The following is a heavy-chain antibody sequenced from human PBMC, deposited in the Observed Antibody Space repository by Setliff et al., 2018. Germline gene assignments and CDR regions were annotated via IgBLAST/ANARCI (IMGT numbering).Heavy chain of an antibody. CDR2: IIPLLETA. CDR1: GGTFSTYA. Sequence: ASVKVSCKASGGTFSTYALSWVRQAPGQGLEWMGGIIPLLETAKYAQKLQGRVTMTTDTSTSTAYMELRSLRSDDTAVYYCARDCSSTSCYGYYYYYGMDVWGQGTTVTVSS. D-gene: IGHD2-2*01. V-gene: IGHV1-69*05. J-gene: IGHJ6*02. CDR3: ARDCSSTSCYGYYYYYGMDV.